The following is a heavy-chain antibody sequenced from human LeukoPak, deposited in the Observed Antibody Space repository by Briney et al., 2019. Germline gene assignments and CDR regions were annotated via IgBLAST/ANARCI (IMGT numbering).Heavy chain of an antibody. CDR3: ARGFRKESGYSYLDH. CDR1: GFSFSDYW. CDR2: IKVDRSEV. Sequence: GGSLRLSCAASGFSFSDYWMSWVRQAPGKGLEWVANIKVDRSEVQYVNSVKGRFAISRDNTENSLYLQMRSLRVEDTAVYYCARGFRKESGYSYLDHWGQGTLVAVAS. D-gene: IGHD3-22*01. V-gene: IGHV3-7*04. J-gene: IGHJ4*02.